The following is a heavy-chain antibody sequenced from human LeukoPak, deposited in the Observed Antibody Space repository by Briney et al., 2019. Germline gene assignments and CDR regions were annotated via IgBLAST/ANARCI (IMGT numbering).Heavy chain of an antibody. CDR1: GFTFSSYS. V-gene: IGHV3-21*01. CDR3: ARDLGYCSSTSCYYYYYYGMDV. D-gene: IGHD2-2*01. J-gene: IGHJ6*04. Sequence: PGGSLRLSCAASGFTFSSYSMNWVRQAPGKGLEWVSSIGSSSSYIYYADSVKGRFTISRDNAKNSLYLQMNSLRAEDTAVYYCARDLGYCSSTSCYYYYYYGMDVWGKGTTVTVSS. CDR2: IGSSSSYI.